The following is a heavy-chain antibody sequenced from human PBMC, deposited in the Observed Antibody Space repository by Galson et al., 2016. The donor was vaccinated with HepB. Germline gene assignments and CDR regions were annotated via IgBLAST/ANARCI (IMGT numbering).Heavy chain of an antibody. D-gene: IGHD3-22*01. CDR2: IYYSGST. CDR1: GGSISSYY. J-gene: IGHJ3*02. CDR3: ARDYDTSGYYPSHAFDI. V-gene: IGHV4-59*01. Sequence: ETLSLTCTVSGGSISSYYWRWIRQPPGKGLEWIGYIYYSGSTNYNPSLKSRVPISVATPKQQFSLKLSSVTAAATAVYYCARDYDTSGYYPSHAFDIWGQGTMVTVSS.